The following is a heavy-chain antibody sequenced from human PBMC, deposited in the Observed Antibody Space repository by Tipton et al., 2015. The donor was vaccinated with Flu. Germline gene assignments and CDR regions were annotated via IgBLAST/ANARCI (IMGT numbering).Heavy chain of an antibody. Sequence: PLRLSCAASGFTFSDYYMSWIRQAPGKGLEWVSYISSSGSTIYYADSVKGRFTISRDNAKNSLYLQMNSLRAEDTAVYYCARDYDFWSGYYWYFDLWGRGTLVTVSS. CDR1: GFTFSDYY. V-gene: IGHV3-11*01. J-gene: IGHJ2*01. D-gene: IGHD3-3*01. CDR2: ISSSGSTI. CDR3: ARDYDFWSGYYWYFDL.